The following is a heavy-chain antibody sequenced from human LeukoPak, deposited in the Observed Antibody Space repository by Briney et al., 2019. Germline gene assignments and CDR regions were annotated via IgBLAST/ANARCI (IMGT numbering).Heavy chain of an antibody. Sequence: PSQTLSLTCTVSGGSISSGGYYWSWIRQHPGKGLEWIGYIYYSRSTYYNPSLKSRVTISVDTSKNQFSLKLSSVTAADTAVYYCARTRSKPYYYYYMDVWGKGTTVTVSS. CDR2: IYYSRST. J-gene: IGHJ6*03. CDR1: GGSISSGGYY. D-gene: IGHD1-14*01. CDR3: ARTRSKPYYYYYMDV. V-gene: IGHV4-31*03.